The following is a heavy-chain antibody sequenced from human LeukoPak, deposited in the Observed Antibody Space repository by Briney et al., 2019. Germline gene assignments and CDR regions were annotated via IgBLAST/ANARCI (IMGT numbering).Heavy chain of an antibody. J-gene: IGHJ4*02. Sequence: GGSLRLSCAASGFTFSNYWMSWVRQAPGKGLEWVSAISGSGGSTYYADSVKGRFTISRDNSKNTLYLQMNSLRAEDTAVYYCAKETYDSSGYYSYYFDYWGQGTLVTVSS. V-gene: IGHV3-23*01. CDR1: GFTFSNYW. D-gene: IGHD3-22*01. CDR2: ISGSGGST. CDR3: AKETYDSSGYYSYYFDY.